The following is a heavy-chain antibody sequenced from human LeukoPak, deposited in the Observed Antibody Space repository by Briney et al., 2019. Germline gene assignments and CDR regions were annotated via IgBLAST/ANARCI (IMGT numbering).Heavy chain of an antibody. Sequence: SSETLSLTRTVSGGSISSYYWSWIRQPPGKGMEWIGYIYYSGSTNYNASLKSRVTISVDTSKNQFSLKLSSVTAADTAVYYCARLNRWYRDAFDIWGQGTMVTVSS. D-gene: IGHD6-13*01. V-gene: IGHV4-59*08. CDR3: ARLNRWYRDAFDI. CDR1: GGSISSYY. J-gene: IGHJ3*02. CDR2: IYYSGST.